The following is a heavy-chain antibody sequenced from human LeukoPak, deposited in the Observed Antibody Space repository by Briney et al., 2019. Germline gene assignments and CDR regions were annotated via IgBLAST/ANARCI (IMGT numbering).Heavy chain of an antibody. CDR2: INPNSGGT. D-gene: IGHD3-22*01. CDR1: GYTFTGYC. Sequence: ASVKVSYKASGYTFTGYCMHWVRQAPGQGLDWMGRINPNSGGTNYAQKFQGRVTMTRDTSISTAYMELSRLRSDDTAVYYCARANMAYYYDIGDYWGQGTLVTVSS. CDR3: ARANMAYYYDIGDY. V-gene: IGHV1-2*06. J-gene: IGHJ4*02.